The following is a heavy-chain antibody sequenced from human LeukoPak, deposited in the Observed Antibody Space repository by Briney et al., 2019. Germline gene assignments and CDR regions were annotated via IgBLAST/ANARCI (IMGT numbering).Heavy chain of an antibody. CDR2: IYYSGST. V-gene: IGHV4-59*01. D-gene: IGHD1-26*01. CDR3: ARDLSGSYSRSAFDI. J-gene: IGHJ3*02. CDR1: GGSFSGYY. Sequence: SETLSLTCAVYGGSFSGYYWSWIRQPPGKGLEWIGYIYYSGSTNYNPSLKSRVTISVDTSKNQFSLKLSSVTAADTAVYYCARDLSGSYSRSAFDIWGQGTMVTVSS.